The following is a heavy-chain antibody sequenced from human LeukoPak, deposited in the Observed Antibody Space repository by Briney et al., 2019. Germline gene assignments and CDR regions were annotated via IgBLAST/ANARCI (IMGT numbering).Heavy chain of an antibody. V-gene: IGHV4-59*01. Sequence: PSETLSLTCTVSGGSISSYYWSWIRQPPGKGLEWIGYIYYSGSTNYNPSLKSRVTISVDTSKNQFSLKLSSVTAADTAVYYCARDPGPLASRITIFGVTYGMDVWGQGTTVTVSS. CDR3: ARDPGPLASRITIFGVTYGMDV. CDR1: GGSISSYY. D-gene: IGHD3-3*01. J-gene: IGHJ6*02. CDR2: IYYSGST.